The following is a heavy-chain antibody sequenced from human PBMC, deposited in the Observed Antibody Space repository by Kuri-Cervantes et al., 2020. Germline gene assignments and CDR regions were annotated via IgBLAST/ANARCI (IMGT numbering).Heavy chain of an antibody. Sequence: GESLKISCAASGFTFSSYWMTWVRQAPGKGLEWVANIKQDGSEKYYVDSVKGRFTISRDNSKNTLFLQMNSLRAEDTAVYYCAKKIGASDDTAPIDYWGQGTLVTVSS. V-gene: IGHV3-7*05. CDR3: AKKIGASDDTAPIDY. D-gene: IGHD3-10*01. J-gene: IGHJ4*02. CDR1: GFTFSSYW. CDR2: IKQDGSEK.